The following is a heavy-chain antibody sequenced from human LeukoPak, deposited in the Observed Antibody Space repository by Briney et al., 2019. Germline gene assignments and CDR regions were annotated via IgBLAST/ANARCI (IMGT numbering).Heavy chain of an antibody. CDR1: GFTFSSYG. Sequence: PGGSLRLSCAASGFTFSSYGMHWVRQAPGKGLEWVAVISYDGSNKYYADSVKGRFTISRDNSKNTLYLQMSSLRAEDTCVYYCAKGSDYPDNWGQGTLVTVSS. V-gene: IGHV3-30*18. J-gene: IGHJ4*02. CDR3: AKGSDYPDN. CDR2: ISYDGSNK.